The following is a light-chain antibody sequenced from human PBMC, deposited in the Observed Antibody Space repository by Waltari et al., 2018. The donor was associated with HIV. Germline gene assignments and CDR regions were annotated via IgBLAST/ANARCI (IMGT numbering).Light chain of an antibody. J-gene: IGLJ3*02. CDR3: QTWGTGTVV. CDR2: VNNDGSG. V-gene: IGLV4-69*01. CDR1: SEHCRYV. Sequence: QLVLTQSPTSSASLGASVRLTCTLSSEHCRYVISWHQEQSTKGHRYLMTVNNDGSGNTGNVIPDRFSSSVSGAAHYLSISSLQSEDEPDYCCQTWGTGTVVFGGGTKLTVL.